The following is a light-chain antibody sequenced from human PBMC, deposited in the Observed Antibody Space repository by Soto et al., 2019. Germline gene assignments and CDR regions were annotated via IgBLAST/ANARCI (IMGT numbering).Light chain of an antibody. CDR1: SSDVGTYNR. CDR3: SSYTSSSTYV. V-gene: IGLV2-18*02. J-gene: IGLJ1*01. Sequence: QSALTQPPSVSGSPGQSVIISCTGTSSDVGTYNRVSWYQQPPGTAPKLMIFEVNKRPAGVPDRFSGSKSGNTASLTISGLQAEDEAVYYCSSYTSSSTYVFGTGTKLTVL. CDR2: EVN.